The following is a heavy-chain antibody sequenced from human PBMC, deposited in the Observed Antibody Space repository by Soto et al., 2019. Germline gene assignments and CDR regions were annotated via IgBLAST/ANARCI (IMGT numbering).Heavy chain of an antibody. CDR2: INGDGTRT. CDR3: ARRVVVAATNWYFDL. J-gene: IGHJ2*01. Sequence: GGSLRLSCAASGFTFSSYWMHWVRQAPGKGLVWVSRINGDGTRTSYADSVKGRFTISSDNAKNTLYLQMNSLRAEDTAVYYCARRVVVAATNWYFDLWGRGTLVTVSS. V-gene: IGHV3-74*01. D-gene: IGHD2-15*01. CDR1: GFTFSSYW.